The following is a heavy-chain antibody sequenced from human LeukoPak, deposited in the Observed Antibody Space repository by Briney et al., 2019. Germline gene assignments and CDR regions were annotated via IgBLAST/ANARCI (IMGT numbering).Heavy chain of an antibody. V-gene: IGHV3-64*01. CDR2: ISSNGGST. CDR3: ARGDWFDP. J-gene: IGHJ5*02. Sequence: GGSLRLSCAASGFTFDDYGMSWVRQAPGKGLEYVSAISSNGGSTYYANSVKGRFTISRDNSKNTLYLQMGSLRAEDMAVYYCARGDWFDPWGQGTLVTVSS. CDR1: GFTFDDYG.